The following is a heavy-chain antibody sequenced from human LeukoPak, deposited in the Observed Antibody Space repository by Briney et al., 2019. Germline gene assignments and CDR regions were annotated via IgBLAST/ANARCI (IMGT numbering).Heavy chain of an antibody. CDR1: GGSISSSSYN. J-gene: IGHJ5*02. D-gene: IGHD6-19*01. CDR2: IDYSGST. CDR3: ARPPGIAVAWFDP. Sequence: SETLSLTCTVSGGSISSSSYNWAWIRQPPGKGLEWIGSIDYSGSTYYNPSLKSRVTISVDTSKNQFSLKLSSVTAADTAVYYCARPPGIAVAWFDPWGQGTLVTVSS. V-gene: IGHV4-39*01.